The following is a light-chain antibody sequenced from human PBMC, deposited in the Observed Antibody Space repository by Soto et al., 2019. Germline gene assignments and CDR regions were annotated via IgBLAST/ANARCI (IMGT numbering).Light chain of an antibody. V-gene: IGLV2-11*01. CDR3: CSYAGDYTWV. CDR2: DVS. Sequence: QSALTQPRSVSGSPGQSVTISCTGTSSDVGGYNYVSWYQQHPGKAPKLMIYDVSKRPSGVPDRFFGSKSGNTASLTISGLQAEDEADYYCCSYAGDYTWVCSRGTK. J-gene: IGLJ3*02. CDR1: SSDVGGYNY.